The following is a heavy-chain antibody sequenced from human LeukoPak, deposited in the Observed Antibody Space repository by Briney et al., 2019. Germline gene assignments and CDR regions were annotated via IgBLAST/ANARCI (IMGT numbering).Heavy chain of an antibody. V-gene: IGHV3-7*01. J-gene: IGHJ5*02. CDR1: GFTFSSYW. CDR2: IKQDGSEK. Sequence: GGSLRLSCAASGFTFSSYWMSWVRQAPGKGLEWVANIKQDGSEKYYVDSVKGRFTISRDNAKNSLYLQMNSLRAEDTAVYYCARRDGYNRAGTWLDPWGQGTLVTVSS. CDR3: ARRDGYNRAGTWLDP. D-gene: IGHD5-24*01.